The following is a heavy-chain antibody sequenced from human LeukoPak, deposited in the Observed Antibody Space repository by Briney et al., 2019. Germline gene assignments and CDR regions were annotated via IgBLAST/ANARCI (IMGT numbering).Heavy chain of an antibody. D-gene: IGHD3-10*01. CDR3: ARRKGPYGSGTYYDS. Sequence: GGSPRLSCAASGSPFVDYAMGWVRLAPGKGLEWVSGVSWNGAYTEYADSVRGRFTISRDNAKKSLYLQMNSLRVDDTALYYCARRKGPYGSGTYYDSWGQGTLVSVSS. V-gene: IGHV3-20*04. CDR2: VSWNGAYT. J-gene: IGHJ4*02. CDR1: GSPFVDYA.